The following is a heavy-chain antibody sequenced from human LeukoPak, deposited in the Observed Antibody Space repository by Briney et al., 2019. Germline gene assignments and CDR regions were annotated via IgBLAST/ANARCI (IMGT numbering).Heavy chain of an antibody. D-gene: IGHD2-15*01. J-gene: IGHJ4*02. CDR1: GFTVSSNY. Sequence: GGSLRLSCAASGFTVSSNYMSWVRQAPGKGLEWVSYVDSTSSTIYYADSVRGRFTISRDNAENSLFLQMNSLRAEDTAVYYCARVPHDIVVVVAATPDYWGQGTRVTVSS. CDR2: VDSTSSTI. V-gene: IGHV3-48*01. CDR3: ARVPHDIVVVVAATPDY.